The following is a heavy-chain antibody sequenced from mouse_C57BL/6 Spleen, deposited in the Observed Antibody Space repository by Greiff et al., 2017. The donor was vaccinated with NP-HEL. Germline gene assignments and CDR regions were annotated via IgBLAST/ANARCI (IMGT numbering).Heavy chain of an antibody. J-gene: IGHJ2*01. D-gene: IGHD2-3*01. CDR2: ISGGGGNT. CDR3: ARSLYDSYYFDY. Sequence: EVKLVESGGGLVKPGGSLKLSCAASGFTFSSYTMSWVRQTPEKRLEWVATISGGGGNTYYPDSVKGRFTISRDNAKNTLYLQMSSLRSEDTALYYCARSLYDSYYFDYWGQGTTLTVSS. CDR1: GFTFSSYT. V-gene: IGHV5-9*01.